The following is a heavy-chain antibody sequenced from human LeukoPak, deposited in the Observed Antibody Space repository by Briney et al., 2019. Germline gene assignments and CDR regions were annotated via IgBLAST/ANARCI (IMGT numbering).Heavy chain of an antibody. D-gene: IGHD3-3*01. J-gene: IGHJ5*02. CDR2: IYTSGST. CDR3: ARDRIFGGFDP. V-gene: IGHV4-61*02. CDR1: GGSISSGSYY. Sequence: SQTLSLTCTVSGGSISSGSYYWSWIRQPAGKGLEWIGRIYTSGSTNYNPSLKSRVTISVDTSKNQFSLKLSSVTAADTAVYYCARDRIFGGFDPWGQGTLVTVSS.